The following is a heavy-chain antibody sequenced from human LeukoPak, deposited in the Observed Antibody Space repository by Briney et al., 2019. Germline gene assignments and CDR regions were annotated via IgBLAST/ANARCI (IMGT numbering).Heavy chain of an antibody. CDR3: APRGDIEHSYVYGKWFDP. D-gene: IGHD5-18*01. CDR1: GGSFSAYY. V-gene: IGHV4-34*01. CDR2: INHSGSS. Sequence: SSETLSLTCAVYGGSFSAYYWTWIRQPPGKGLEWIGEINHSGSSNYNSSLRCRVTISVDTSYKQFSLRLSSVTAADTAVYYCAPRGDIEHSYVYGKWFDPWGQGTRVTVSS. J-gene: IGHJ5*02.